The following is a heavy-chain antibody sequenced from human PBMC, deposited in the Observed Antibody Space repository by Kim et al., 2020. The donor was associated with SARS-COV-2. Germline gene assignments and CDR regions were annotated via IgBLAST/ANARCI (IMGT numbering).Heavy chain of an antibody. CDR1: GFTFSSYS. D-gene: IGHD3-10*01. Sequence: GGSLRLSCAASGFTFSSYSMNWVRQAPGKGLEWVSSISSSSSYIYYADSVKGRFTISRDNAKNSLYLQMNSLRAEDTAVYYCSFSTYYYGSGSYHSYGDYYYYGMDVWGQGTTVTVSS. CDR2: ISSSSSYI. CDR3: SFSTYYYGSGSYHSYGDYYYYGMDV. J-gene: IGHJ6*02. V-gene: IGHV3-21*01.